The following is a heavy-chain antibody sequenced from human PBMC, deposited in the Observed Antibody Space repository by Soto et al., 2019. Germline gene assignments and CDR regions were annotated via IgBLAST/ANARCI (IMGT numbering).Heavy chain of an antibody. CDR2: ISGSGGST. CDR3: AKDGVVTANALNYFDY. Sequence: PGGSLRLSCAASGFTFSSYAMSWVRQAPWKGLEWVSAISGSGGSTYYADSVKGRFTISRDNSKNTLYLQMNSLRAEDTAVYYCAKDGVVTANALNYFDYWGQGPMVTVSS. V-gene: IGHV3-23*01. CDR1: GFTFSSYA. D-gene: IGHD2-21*02. J-gene: IGHJ4*02.